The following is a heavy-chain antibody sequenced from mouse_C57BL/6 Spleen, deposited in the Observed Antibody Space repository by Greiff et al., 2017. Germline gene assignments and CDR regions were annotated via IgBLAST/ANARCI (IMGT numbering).Heavy chain of an antibody. D-gene: IGHD3-2*02. CDR1: GYSITSGYY. J-gene: IGHJ2*01. CDR2: ISYDGSN. CDR3: ARDSSGPLDY. Sequence: ESGPGLVKPSQSLSLTCSVTGYSITSGYYWNWIRQFPGNKLEWMGYISYDGSNNYNPSLKNRISITRDTSKNQFFLKLNSVTTEDTATYYCARDSSGPLDYWGQGTTLTVSS. V-gene: IGHV3-6*01.